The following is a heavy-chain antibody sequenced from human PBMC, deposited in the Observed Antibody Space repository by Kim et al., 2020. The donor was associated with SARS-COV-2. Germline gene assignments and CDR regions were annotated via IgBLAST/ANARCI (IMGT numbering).Heavy chain of an antibody. V-gene: IGHV2-70*11. CDR1: GFSLNTRGMC. CDR2: IDWDNDK. Sequence: SGPTLVNPTQTLILTCTFSGFSLNTRGMCVSWIRQPPGKALEWLARIDWDNDKYYTTSLRTRLTISKDTSKNQVVLTMTNMDPVDTATYYCARLRCDCSITSCQASTFDYSVQGTLVTVSS. J-gene: IGHJ4*02. D-gene: IGHD2-2*01. CDR3: ARLRCDCSITSCQASTFDY.